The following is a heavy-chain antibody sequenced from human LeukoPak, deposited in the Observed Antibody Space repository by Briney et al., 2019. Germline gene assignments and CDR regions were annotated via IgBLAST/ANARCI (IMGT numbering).Heavy chain of an antibody. D-gene: IGHD2-8*01. J-gene: IGHJ6*03. CDR2: IIPIFGTA. Sequence: GASVKVSCKASGGTSSSYAISWVRQAPGQGLEWMGGIIPIFGTANYAQKFQGRVTITTDESTSTAYMELSSLRSEDTAVYYCAGVFPLPPRSYYYYYMDVWGKGTTVTVSS. V-gene: IGHV1-69*05. CDR3: AGVFPLPPRSYYYYYMDV. CDR1: GGTSSSYA.